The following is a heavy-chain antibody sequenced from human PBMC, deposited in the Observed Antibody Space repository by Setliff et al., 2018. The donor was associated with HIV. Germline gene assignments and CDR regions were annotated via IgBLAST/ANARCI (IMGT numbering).Heavy chain of an antibody. V-gene: IGHV4-39*01. CDR2: IYYTGNT. CDR3: ARGPSINTIRARGYYMDV. CDR1: DGSITTDNYF. D-gene: IGHD3-10*01. Sequence: SETLSLTCTVSDGSITTDNYFWGWIRQPPGKGLEWIGSIYYTGNTYSNSSLKSRVSMSVDTSKKQISLRLHSVTAADTAVYYCARGPSINTIRARGYYMDVWAKGTTVTVSS. J-gene: IGHJ6*03.